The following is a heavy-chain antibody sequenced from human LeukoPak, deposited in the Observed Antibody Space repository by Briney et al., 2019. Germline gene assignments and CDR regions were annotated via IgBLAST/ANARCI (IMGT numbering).Heavy chain of an antibody. D-gene: IGHD1-26*01. Sequence: NPSETLSLTCAVYIDSFSNYHWNWIRQTPAKGMEWIGEVNESGGTNINPSLRSRVILSVDTSKNQFSLKLISVTVADTAIYYCARGQGATVPQVGKNWFDPWGQGTRVTVSS. CDR3: ARGQGATVPQVGKNWFDP. J-gene: IGHJ5*02. CDR2: VNESGGT. V-gene: IGHV4-34*01. CDR1: IDSFSNYH.